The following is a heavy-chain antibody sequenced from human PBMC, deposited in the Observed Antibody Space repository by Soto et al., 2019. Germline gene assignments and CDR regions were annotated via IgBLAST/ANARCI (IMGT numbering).Heavy chain of an antibody. CDR3: ARAHYYDSSGYYHNFDY. CDR1: GYTFTSYD. D-gene: IGHD3-22*01. J-gene: IGHJ4*02. CDR2: MNPNSGNT. Sequence: QVQLVQSGAEVKKPGASVKVSCKASGYTFTSYDINWVRQATGQGLEWMGWMNPNSGNTGYAQKFQCRVTMTRNTPLSTAYMELSSLRSEDTAVYYCARAHYYDSSGYYHNFDYWGQGTLVTVSS. V-gene: IGHV1-8*01.